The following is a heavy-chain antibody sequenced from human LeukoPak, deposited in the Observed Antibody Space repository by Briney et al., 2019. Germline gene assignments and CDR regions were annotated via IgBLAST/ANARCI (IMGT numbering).Heavy chain of an antibody. CDR3: ARQGAELGNFDY. Sequence: GESLKISCKGSGYRFTNYWIGWVRKMPGEGLEWMGAVSPADSDTRYSPSFQGQVTISADESINTAYLQLTSLKASETAMYYCARQGAELGNFDYWGQGTLVIVSS. D-gene: IGHD3-16*01. V-gene: IGHV5-51*01. CDR1: GYRFTNYW. CDR2: VSPADSDT. J-gene: IGHJ4*02.